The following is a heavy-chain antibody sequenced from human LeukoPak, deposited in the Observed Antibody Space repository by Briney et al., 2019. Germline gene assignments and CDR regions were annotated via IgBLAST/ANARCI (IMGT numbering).Heavy chain of an antibody. Sequence: GGSLRLSCEASGFTISSFAMNWVRQAPGKGLEWVSTVTDSGDTYYPDSVKGRFTISRDSSKNTLYLQLNSLRADDTAVYYCARGVIFAGSNNWRPTNWFDPWGQGTLVTVSS. CDR3: ARGVIFAGSNNWRPTNWFDP. V-gene: IGHV3-23*01. D-gene: IGHD1-1*01. J-gene: IGHJ5*02. CDR2: VTDSGDT. CDR1: GFTISSFA.